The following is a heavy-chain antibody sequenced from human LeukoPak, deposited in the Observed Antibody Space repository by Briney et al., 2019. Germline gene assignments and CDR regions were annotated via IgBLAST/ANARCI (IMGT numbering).Heavy chain of an antibody. D-gene: IGHD2-21*01. Sequence: SETLSLTCTVSGGSISSYYWSWIRQPPGKGLEWIGSIYYSGSTYYNPSLKSRVTISVDTSKNQFSLKLSSVTAADTAVYYCARLPGDDDAFDIWGQGTMVTVSS. CDR1: GGSISSYY. CDR3: ARLPGDDDAFDI. V-gene: IGHV4-59*05. J-gene: IGHJ3*02. CDR2: IYYSGST.